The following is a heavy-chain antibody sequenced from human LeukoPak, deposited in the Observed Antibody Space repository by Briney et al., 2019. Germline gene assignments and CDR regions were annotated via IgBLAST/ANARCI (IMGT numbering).Heavy chain of an antibody. CDR2: ISGSGGST. J-gene: IGHJ4*02. CDR1: GFTFSSYA. Sequence: WGSLRLSCAASGFTFSSYAMSWVRQAPGKGLEWVSAISGSGGSTYYADSVKGRFTISRDNSKNTLYLQMNSLRAEDTAVYYCANARITMVRGVIENFDYWGQGTLVTVSS. D-gene: IGHD3-10*01. V-gene: IGHV3-23*01. CDR3: ANARITMVRGVIENFDY.